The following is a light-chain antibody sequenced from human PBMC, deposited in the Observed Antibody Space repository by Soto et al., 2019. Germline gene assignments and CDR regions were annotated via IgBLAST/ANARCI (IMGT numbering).Light chain of an antibody. J-gene: IGLJ1*01. CDR2: DVN. CDR3: CSYVGTYTYV. CDR1: YSDVGTYNR. Sequence: QSALTQPASVSGSPGQSITISCTGSYSDVGTYNRVSWYQQSPGKAPKLMIYDVNKRPSGVPDRFSGSKSGNTASLTISGLQADDEADYYYCSYVGTYTYVFGSGTKLTVL. V-gene: IGLV2-11*01.